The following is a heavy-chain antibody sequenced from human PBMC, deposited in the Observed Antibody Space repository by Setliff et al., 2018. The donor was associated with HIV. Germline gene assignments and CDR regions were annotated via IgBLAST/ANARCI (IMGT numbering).Heavy chain of an antibody. V-gene: IGHV4-4*09. CDR2: FYTSGST. CDR1: GGSFTTYY. J-gene: IGHJ4*02. CDR3: ARRPPLTTGREYYFDF. D-gene: IGHD1-1*01. Sequence: SETLSLTCTVSGGSFTTYYWRWLRQPPGKELEWIGYFYTSGSTNYNPSLKSRVTISIDTSKNQFSLKLNAVTAADTAVYYCARRPPLTTGREYYFDFWGQGTLVTVSS.